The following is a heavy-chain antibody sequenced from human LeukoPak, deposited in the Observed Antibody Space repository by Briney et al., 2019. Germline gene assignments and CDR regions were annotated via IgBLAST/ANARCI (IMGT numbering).Heavy chain of an antibody. CDR1: GGSFSGYY. J-gene: IGHJ4*02. Sequence: SETLSLTCAVYGGSFSGYYWSWIRQPPGKGLEWIGEINHSGSTNYNPSLKSRVTISVDTSKNQFSLKLSSVTAADTAVYYCARGPLYSSLVDYWGQGTLVTVSS. CDR3: ARGPLYSSLVDY. V-gene: IGHV4-34*01. D-gene: IGHD6-19*01. CDR2: INHSGST.